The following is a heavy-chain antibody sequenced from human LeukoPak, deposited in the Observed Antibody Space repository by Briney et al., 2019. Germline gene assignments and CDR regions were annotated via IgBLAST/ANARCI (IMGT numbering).Heavy chain of an antibody. CDR2: IYYSGST. V-gene: IGHV4-59*01. J-gene: IGHJ4*02. D-gene: IGHD2-2*01. Sequence: SETLSLTCTVPGGSISSYYWSWIRQPPGKGLEWIGYIYYSGSTNYNTSLKSRVTISVDTSKNQFSLKLSSVTAADTAVYYCARTGGKYQLLFGNYYFDYWGQGTLVTVSS. CDR3: ARTGGKYQLLFGNYYFDY. CDR1: GGSISSYY.